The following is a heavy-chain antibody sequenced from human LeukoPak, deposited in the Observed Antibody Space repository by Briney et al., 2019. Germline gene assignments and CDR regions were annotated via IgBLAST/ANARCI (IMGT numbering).Heavy chain of an antibody. Sequence: SETLSLTCTVSGYSISSGYYWGWIRQPPGKGLEWIGSVYHSGSTYYNPSPKSRVTISVDTSKNQFSLKLSSVTAADTAVYYCARGPYYYDSSGYYSTYYFDYWGQGTLVTVSS. J-gene: IGHJ4*02. CDR2: VYHSGST. CDR3: ARGPYYYDSSGYYSTYYFDY. V-gene: IGHV4-38-2*02. D-gene: IGHD3-22*01. CDR1: GYSISSGYY.